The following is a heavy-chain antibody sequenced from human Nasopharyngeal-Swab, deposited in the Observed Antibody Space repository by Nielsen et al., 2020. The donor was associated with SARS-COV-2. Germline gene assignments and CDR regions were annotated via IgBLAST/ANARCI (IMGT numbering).Heavy chain of an antibody. CDR3: ASPAGRTKDLDY. Sequence: GGSLRLSCAASGFTFSNYWMHWVRQAPGKGLVWVSRINSDGSNTNYADSVKGRFTISRDNAKNTLYLQMNSLRAEDTAVYYCASPAGRTKDLDYWGQGTLVTVSS. D-gene: IGHD1/OR15-1a*01. J-gene: IGHJ4*02. V-gene: IGHV3-74*01. CDR2: INSDGSNT. CDR1: GFTFSNYW.